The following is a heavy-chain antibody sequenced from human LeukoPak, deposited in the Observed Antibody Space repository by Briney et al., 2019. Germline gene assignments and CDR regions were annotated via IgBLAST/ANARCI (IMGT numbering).Heavy chain of an antibody. V-gene: IGHV4-59*08. J-gene: IGHJ4*02. D-gene: IGHD5-18*01. CDR1: SGSSSSSY. CDR2: IYYSGSI. CDR3: ARHTRGYSNDYFDS. Sequence: SETLSLTCTVASGSSSSSYWSWIRQPPGKGLEGMGFIYYSGSIYYNPSLKSRVAISVDTSKNQFSLKLSSVTAADTAVYYCARHTRGYSNDYFDSWGQGTLVTVSS.